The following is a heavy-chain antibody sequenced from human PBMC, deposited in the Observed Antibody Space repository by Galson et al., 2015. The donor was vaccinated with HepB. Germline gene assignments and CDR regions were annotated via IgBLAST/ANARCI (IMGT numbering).Heavy chain of an antibody. J-gene: IGHJ4*02. CDR1: GYNFTTYW. CDR3: ARPYCSSTSCYAVDY. Sequence: QSGAEVKKPGDSLKISCKGSGYNFTTYWIGWVRQMPGKGLEWMGIIYPGDSDTRYSPSFQGQVTISADKSISTAYLQWSSPKASDTAMYYCARPYCSSTSCYAVDYWGQGTLVTVSS. V-gene: IGHV5-51*01. D-gene: IGHD2-2*01. CDR2: IYPGDSDT.